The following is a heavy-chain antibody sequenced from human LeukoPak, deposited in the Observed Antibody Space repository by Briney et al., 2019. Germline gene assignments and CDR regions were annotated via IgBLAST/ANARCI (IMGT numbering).Heavy chain of an antibody. D-gene: IGHD3-22*01. CDR1: GGSISSSSYY. CDR3: AKSGYYSYYFDY. CDR2: IYYSGST. J-gene: IGHJ4*02. V-gene: IGHV4-39*01. Sequence: SETLSLTCSVSGGSISSSSYYWGWIRQPPGKGLEWIGSIYYSGSTYYNPSLKGRVTISVDTSKNQFSLKLSSVTAADTAVYYCAKSGYYSYYFDYWGQGTLVTVSS.